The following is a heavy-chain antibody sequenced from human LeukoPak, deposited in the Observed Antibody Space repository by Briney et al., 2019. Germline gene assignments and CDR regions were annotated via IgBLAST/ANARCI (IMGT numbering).Heavy chain of an antibody. Sequence: VASVKVSCKASGYTFTSYGISWVRQAPGQGLEWMGWISAYNGNTNYAQKLQGRVTMTRDTSTSTVYMELSSLRSEDTAVYYCAREAFLSPEKRGSKAVAGPRQIHDAFDIWGQGTMVTVSS. V-gene: IGHV1-18*01. CDR3: AREAFLSPEKRGSKAVAGPRQIHDAFDI. D-gene: IGHD6-19*01. CDR2: ISAYNGNT. J-gene: IGHJ3*02. CDR1: GYTFTSYG.